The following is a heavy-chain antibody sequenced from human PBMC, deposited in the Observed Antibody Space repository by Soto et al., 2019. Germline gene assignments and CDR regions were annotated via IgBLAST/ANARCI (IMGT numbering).Heavy chain of an antibody. Sequence: KPSETLSLTCTVSGGSISSYYWSWIRQPPGKGLEWIGYIYYSGSTNYNPSLKSRVTISVDASKNQFSLKLSSVTAADTAVYYCARAYYYDYNSPFDYWGQGTLVTVSS. CDR2: IYYSGST. CDR1: GGSISSYY. V-gene: IGHV4-59*01. D-gene: IGHD3-22*01. CDR3: ARAYYYDYNSPFDY. J-gene: IGHJ4*02.